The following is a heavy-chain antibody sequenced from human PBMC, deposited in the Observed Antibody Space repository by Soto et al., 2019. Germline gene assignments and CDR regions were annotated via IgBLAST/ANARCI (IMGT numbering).Heavy chain of an antibody. V-gene: IGHV4-34*01. CDR3: ARSPRRPVPFNHYSKGMDV. Sequence: PSETLSLTCAVYGGSFSGYYWSWIRQPPGKGLEWIGEVNHSGGTNYNPSLKSRVTISGDMSKNQFSLKVNSVTAADTAVYYCARSPRRPVPFNHYSKGMDVWGQGTTVTVSS. J-gene: IGHJ6*02. D-gene: IGHD3-16*01. CDR2: VNHSGGT. CDR1: GGSFSGYY.